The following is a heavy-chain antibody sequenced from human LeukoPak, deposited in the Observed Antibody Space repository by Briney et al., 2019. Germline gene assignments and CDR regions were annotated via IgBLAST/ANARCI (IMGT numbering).Heavy chain of an antibody. CDR2: IKSKTDGGTT. J-gene: IGHJ6*03. D-gene: IGHD3-10*01. Sequence: GGSLRLSCAASGLTFSNAWMSWVRQAPGKGLEWVGRIKSKTDGGTTDYAAPVKGRFTISRDDSKNTLYLQMNSLKTEDTAVYCCTTISMVRGVIITVYYYYYYMDVWGKGTTVTVSS. CDR3: TTISMVRGVIITVYYYYYYMDV. V-gene: IGHV3-15*01. CDR1: GLTFSNAW.